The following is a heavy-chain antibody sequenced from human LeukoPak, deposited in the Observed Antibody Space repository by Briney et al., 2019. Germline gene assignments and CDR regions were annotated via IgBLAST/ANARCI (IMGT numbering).Heavy chain of an antibody. J-gene: IGHJ4*02. CDR1: GYTFTSYG. CDR2: ISAHNGNI. CDR3: ARDGYFDC. V-gene: IGHV1-18*01. Sequence: GASVKVSCKASGYTFTSYGISWVRQAPGQGLEWMGWISAHNGNINYAQKLQGRVTMTKDKSTNTAYMELRSLTSDDTAVYYCARDGYFDCWGQGTLVTVSS.